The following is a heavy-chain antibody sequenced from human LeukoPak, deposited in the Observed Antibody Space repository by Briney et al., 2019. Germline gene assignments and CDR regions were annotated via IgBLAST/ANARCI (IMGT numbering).Heavy chain of an antibody. Sequence: GGSLRLSCAASGFSIDTYNMHWARQAPGKGLEWVSSISGSSSHRYYADSAKGRFTISRDNAKNSLYLQMNSLRAEDTAVYYCARAFPPLRTSAAGDYWGQGTLVTVSS. V-gene: IGHV3-21*06. D-gene: IGHD6-25*01. CDR3: ARAFPPLRTSAAGDY. J-gene: IGHJ4*02. CDR2: ISGSSSHR. CDR1: GFSIDTYN.